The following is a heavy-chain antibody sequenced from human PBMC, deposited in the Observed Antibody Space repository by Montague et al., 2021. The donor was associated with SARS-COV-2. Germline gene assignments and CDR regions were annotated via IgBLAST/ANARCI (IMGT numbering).Heavy chain of an antibody. CDR3: ARRPYYYDSSGQFDP. V-gene: IGHV4-34*01. J-gene: IGHJ5*02. CDR1: GGSFSGYY. Sequence: SETLSLTCAVYGGSFSGYYWTWIRQSPRKGLEWIGEINHSGSTNYNPSLKSRVTISIDTSKNQFSLKLSSATAADTAVYYCARRPYYYDSSGQFDPWGQGVLVTVSS. D-gene: IGHD3-22*01. CDR2: INHSGST.